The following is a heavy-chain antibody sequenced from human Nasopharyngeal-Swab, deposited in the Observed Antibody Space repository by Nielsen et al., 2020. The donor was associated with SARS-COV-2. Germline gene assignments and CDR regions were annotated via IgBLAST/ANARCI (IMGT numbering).Heavy chain of an antibody. J-gene: IGHJ3*02. CDR3: ARDDDSGGYYYGAFDI. CDR2: ISYDGINK. Sequence: GGSLRLSCAASWFPFSSYALHWIRQAPGKGVASVAVISYDGINKYYADSVKGRFTISRDNSKNTLYLHMNSLRAEDTAVYYCARDDDSGGYYYGAFDIWGQGTMVTVSS. V-gene: IGHV3-30-3*01. D-gene: IGHD3-22*01. CDR1: WFPFSSYA.